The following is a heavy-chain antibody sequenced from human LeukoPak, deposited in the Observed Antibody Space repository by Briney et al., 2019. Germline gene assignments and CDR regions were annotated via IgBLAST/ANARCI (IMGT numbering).Heavy chain of an antibody. Sequence: SVKVSCKASGGTFSSYAISWVRQAPGQGLEWMGGIIPIFCTANYAQKFQGRVTITADESTRTAYMELSSLRSEDTAVYYCARLRYCSGGSCYSERVGYRYFDLWGRGTLVTVSS. CDR3: ARLRYCSGGSCYSERVGYRYFDL. CDR2: IIPIFCTA. D-gene: IGHD2-15*01. CDR1: GGTFSSYA. J-gene: IGHJ2*01. V-gene: IGHV1-69*01.